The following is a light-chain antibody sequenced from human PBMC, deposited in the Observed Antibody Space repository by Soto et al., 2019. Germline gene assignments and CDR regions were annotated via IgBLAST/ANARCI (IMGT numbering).Light chain of an antibody. CDR3: QQRWT. J-gene: IGKJ1*01. V-gene: IGKV1-5*01. CDR2: DAS. CDR1: QSISSW. Sequence: DIQMTQSPSTLSASVGDRVTITCRASQSISSWLAWYQQKPGKAPKLLIYDASSLESGVPSRFSGSGSGTEFTFTISSLKPDDFATYYCQQRWTFGQGTKLDIK.